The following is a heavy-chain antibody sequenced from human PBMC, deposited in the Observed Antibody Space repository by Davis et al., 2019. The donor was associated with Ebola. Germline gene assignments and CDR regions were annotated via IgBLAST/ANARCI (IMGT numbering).Heavy chain of an antibody. CDR3: ARDSYNGDYITWFDS. Sequence: ASVKVSCKASGYTFTSYGISWVRQAPGQGLEWMGWISAYNGNTNYAQKLQGRVTMTTDTSTSTAYMELRSLRSDDTAVYYCARDSYNGDYITWFDSWGQGILVTVSS. D-gene: IGHD4-17*01. CDR1: GYTFTSYG. V-gene: IGHV1-18*01. J-gene: IGHJ5*01. CDR2: ISAYNGNT.